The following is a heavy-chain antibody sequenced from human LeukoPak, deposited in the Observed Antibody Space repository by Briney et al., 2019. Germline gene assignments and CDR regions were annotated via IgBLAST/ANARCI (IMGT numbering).Heavy chain of an antibody. CDR2: IYYSGST. D-gene: IGHD6-13*01. CDR3: ARFPAGYSRKGFDY. J-gene: IGHJ4*02. Sequence: PSETLSLTCTVPGGSISSYYWSWIRQPPGKGLEWIGYIYYSGSTNYNPSLKSRVTISVDTSKNQFSLKLSSVTAADTAVYYCARFPAGYSRKGFDYWGQGTLVTVSS. V-gene: IGHV4-59*01. CDR1: GGSISSYY.